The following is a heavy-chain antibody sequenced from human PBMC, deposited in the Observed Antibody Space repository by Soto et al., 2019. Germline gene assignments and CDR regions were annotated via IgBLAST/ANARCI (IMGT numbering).Heavy chain of an antibody. V-gene: IGHV4-31*03. D-gene: IGHD3-10*01. Sequence: XLSLTCTVSGASVRSSGHYWSWIRQYPGQGLDWIGYIHNSESTSYNPSRESRVFISLDTSRNQFSLKLKSVTAADTAVYYCAGGGDSWSQGTLVTVSS. CDR2: IHNSEST. J-gene: IGHJ4*02. CDR1: GASVRSSGHY. CDR3: AGGGDS.